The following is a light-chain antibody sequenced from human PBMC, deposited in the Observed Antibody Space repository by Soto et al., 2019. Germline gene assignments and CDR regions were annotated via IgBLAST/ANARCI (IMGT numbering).Light chain of an antibody. Sequence: DIPMTQSPSTLSVSLGDRVTSTCLASQSISSYLNWYQQKPGKAPNLLIYAASSLQSGVPSRFSGSGSGTDFTLTISSLQPEDFATYYCQQSYSSPPWTFGQGTKVDIK. V-gene: IGKV1-39*01. CDR2: AAS. J-gene: IGKJ1*01. CDR1: QSISSY. CDR3: QQSYSSPPWT.